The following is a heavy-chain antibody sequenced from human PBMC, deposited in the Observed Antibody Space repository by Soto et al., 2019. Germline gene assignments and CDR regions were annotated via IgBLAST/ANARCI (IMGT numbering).Heavy chain of an antibody. CDR1: GFTFSSYA. V-gene: IGHV3-23*01. D-gene: IGHD3-3*01. Sequence: EVQLLESGGGLVQPGGSLGLSCAASGFTFSSYAMSWVRQAPGKGLEWIAALSGSGGSTYYADSVKGRFTISRDNPKKTLYLPLNSMRAEDTAVYYCAKRRYYDYIDNGFDPWCQGTLVTVAS. CDR3: AKRRYYDYIDNGFDP. CDR2: LSGSGGST. J-gene: IGHJ5*02.